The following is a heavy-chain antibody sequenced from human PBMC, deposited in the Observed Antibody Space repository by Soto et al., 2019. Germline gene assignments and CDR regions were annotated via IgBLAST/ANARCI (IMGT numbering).Heavy chain of an antibody. J-gene: IGHJ6*03. Sequence: QVQLVQSGAEVKKPGASVKVSCKASGYTFTSHGISWVRQAPGQGPEWMGWISASNGDTNYAQKFQGRLIVTTDTSTSTGYTELRSVRSEDSAVYYCARMVRGSNIDNYHYMDVWGTGTTVTVSS. CDR1: GYTFTSHG. CDR2: ISASNGDT. CDR3: ARMVRGSNIDNYHYMDV. D-gene: IGHD3-10*01. V-gene: IGHV1-18*01.